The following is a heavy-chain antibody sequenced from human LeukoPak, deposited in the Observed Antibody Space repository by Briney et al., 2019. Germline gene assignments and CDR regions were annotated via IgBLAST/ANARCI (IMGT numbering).Heavy chain of an antibody. CDR3: ARGDYDSSVTFDY. J-gene: IGHJ4*02. CDR2: IYHSGST. V-gene: IGHV4-31*03. CDR1: GGSISSGGYY. Sequence: SQTLSLTCTVSGGSISSGGYYWSWIRQHPGKGLEWIGYIYHSGSTYYNPSLKSRVTISVDTSKNQFSLKLSSVTAADTAVYYCARGDYDSSVTFDYWGQGTLVTVSS. D-gene: IGHD3-22*01.